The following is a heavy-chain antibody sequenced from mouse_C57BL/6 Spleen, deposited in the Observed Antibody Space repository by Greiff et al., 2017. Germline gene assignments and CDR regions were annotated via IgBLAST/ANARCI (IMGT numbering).Heavy chain of an antibody. CDR3: ANLRAPFDY. D-gene: IGHD1-3*01. V-gene: IGHV1-82*01. CDR1: GYAFSSSW. J-gene: IGHJ2*01. CDR2: IYPGDGDT. Sequence: QVQLQQSGPELVKPGASVKISCKASGYAFSSSWMNWVKQRPGKGLEWIGRIYPGDGDTNYNGKFKGKATLTADKSSSTAYMQLSSLTSEDSAVYFCANLRAPFDYWGQGTTLTVSS.